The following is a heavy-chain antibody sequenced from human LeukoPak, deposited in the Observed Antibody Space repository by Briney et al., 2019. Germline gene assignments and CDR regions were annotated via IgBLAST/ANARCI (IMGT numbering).Heavy chain of an antibody. V-gene: IGHV1-18*01. CDR1: GYTFTSYG. CDR3: ARDYSSGWPNFDY. Sequence: ASVKVSCEASGYTFTSYGISWVRQAPGQGLEWMGWISTYNGNTNYAQKVQGRVTMTTDTSTSTAYMELRSLRSDGTAVYYCARDYSSGWPNFDYWGQGTLVTVSS. J-gene: IGHJ4*02. CDR2: ISTYNGNT. D-gene: IGHD6-19*01.